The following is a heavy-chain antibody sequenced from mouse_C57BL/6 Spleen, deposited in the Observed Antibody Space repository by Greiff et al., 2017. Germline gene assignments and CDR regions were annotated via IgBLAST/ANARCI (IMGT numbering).Heavy chain of an antibody. CDR1: GFSLTSYG. J-gene: IGHJ2*01. Sequence: VLLVQSGPGLVQPSQCLSITCTVSGFSLTSYGVHWVRQSPGKGLEWLGVIWSGGGTDYNAALISSLSISKDDSKSQVFFIMNRRQADDTAIFYCAGNYYSVFDYWGQGTTLTVSS. D-gene: IGHD2-12*01. CDR2: IWSGGGT. CDR3: AGNYYSVFDY. V-gene: IGHV2-2*01.